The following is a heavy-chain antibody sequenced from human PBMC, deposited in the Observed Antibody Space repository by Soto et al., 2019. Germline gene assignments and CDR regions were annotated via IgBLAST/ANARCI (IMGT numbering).Heavy chain of an antibody. CDR3: ARDRVESGYPEYFQH. CDR2: INTYNGNT. Sequence: ASVKVSCKASGYTFTSYGISWVRQAPGQGLEWMGWINTYNGNTNYAQKLQGRVTMTTDTSTSTAYMELRSLRSDDTAVYYCARDRVESGYPEYFQHWGQGTLVTVSS. D-gene: IGHD3-22*01. V-gene: IGHV1-18*01. CDR1: GYTFTSYG. J-gene: IGHJ1*01.